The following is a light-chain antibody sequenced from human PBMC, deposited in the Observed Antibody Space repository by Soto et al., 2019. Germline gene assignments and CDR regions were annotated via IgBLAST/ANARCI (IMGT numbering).Light chain of an antibody. V-gene: IGKV1-5*03. CDR3: QQRYRWPPIT. CDR2: KAS. Sequence: DIQMTQSPSTLSGSVGDRVTITCRASQTISSWLAWYQQKPGKAPKLLIYKASTLKSGVPSRFSGSGSGTDFTLTISSLEPEDFAVYYCQQRYRWPPITFGQGTRLEIK. CDR1: QTISSW. J-gene: IGKJ5*01.